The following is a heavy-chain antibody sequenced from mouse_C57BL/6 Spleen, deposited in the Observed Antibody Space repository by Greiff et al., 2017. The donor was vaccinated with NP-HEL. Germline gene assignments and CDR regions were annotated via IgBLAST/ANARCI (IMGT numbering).Heavy chain of an antibody. CDR2: IHPNSGST. CDR3: ARERAYYSNPYYFDY. D-gene: IGHD2-5*01. Sequence: QVQLQQPGAELVKPGASVKLSCKASGYTFTSYWMHWVKQRPGQGLEWIGMIHPNSGSTNYNEKFKSKATLTVDKSSSTAYMQLSSLTSEDSAVYYCARERAYYSNPYYFDYWGQGTTLTVSS. CDR1: GYTFTSYW. J-gene: IGHJ2*01. V-gene: IGHV1-64*01.